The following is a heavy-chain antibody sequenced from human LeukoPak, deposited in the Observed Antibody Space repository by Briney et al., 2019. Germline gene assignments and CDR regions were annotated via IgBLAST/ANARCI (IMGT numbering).Heavy chain of an antibody. Sequence: PGGSLRLSCAASGFTFSSSNMHWVRQAPGKGLEWVSYITGSSSAMYYADSVKGRFTISRGNAKDSLFLQMNSLRAEDTAVYYCASDVVGGTTNYWGQGTLVTVSS. J-gene: IGHJ4*02. V-gene: IGHV3-48*01. CDR2: ITGSSSAM. CDR1: GFTFSSSN. CDR3: ASDVVGGTTNY. D-gene: IGHD1-26*01.